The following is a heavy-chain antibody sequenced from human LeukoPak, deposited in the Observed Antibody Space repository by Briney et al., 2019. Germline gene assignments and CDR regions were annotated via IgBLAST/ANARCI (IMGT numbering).Heavy chain of an antibody. CDR3: AREGRGAAAGMDY. J-gene: IGHJ4*02. CDR1: GGSISSYY. Sequence: SETLSLTCTGSGGSISSYYWSWLRQPPGKGLEWIGYIYYSGSTNYNPALKSRVTISVDTSKNQFSLNLSSVTAADTAVYYCAREGRGAAAGMDYWGQGTLVTVSS. V-gene: IGHV4-59*01. CDR2: IYYSGST. D-gene: IGHD6-13*01.